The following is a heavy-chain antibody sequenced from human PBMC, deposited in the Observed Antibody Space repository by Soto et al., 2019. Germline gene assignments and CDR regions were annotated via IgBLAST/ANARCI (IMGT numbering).Heavy chain of an antibody. V-gene: IGHV4-59*01. J-gene: IGHJ4*02. CDR1: GGSISGYY. CDR3: ARGGYSSGWNNYFDS. D-gene: IGHD6-19*01. Sequence: KPSETLSLTCTVSGGSISGYYWSWIRQPPGKGLEWIGYIYYSGSTNYNPSLKRRVTISADTSKNQFSLKLTSVTAADTAVYYCARGGYSSGWNNYFDSWGQGTLVTVSS. CDR2: IYYSGST.